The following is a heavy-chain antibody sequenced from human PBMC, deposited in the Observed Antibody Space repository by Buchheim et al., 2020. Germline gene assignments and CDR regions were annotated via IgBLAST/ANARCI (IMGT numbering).Heavy chain of an antibody. Sequence: QVQLQQWGAELLKPSETLSLTCAVYGGSFSGYYWSWIRQPPGKGLEWIGEINHSGRTNYNPSPKRRVTISVDTSKNQFYLKLSSVTAADTAVYYCARGGGGAAGRRGYYYYGMDVWGQGTT. CDR2: INHSGRT. CDR1: GGSFSGYY. D-gene: IGHD6-13*01. CDR3: ARGGGGAAGRRGYYYYGMDV. V-gene: IGHV4-34*01. J-gene: IGHJ6*02.